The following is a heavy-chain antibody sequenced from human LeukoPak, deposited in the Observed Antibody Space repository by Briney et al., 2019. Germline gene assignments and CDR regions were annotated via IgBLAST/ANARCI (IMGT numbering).Heavy chain of an antibody. J-gene: IGHJ4*02. D-gene: IGHD3-22*01. V-gene: IGHV5-51*01. CDR2: IYPGDSDT. CDR3: ARPTRITMIVGPPDY. Sequence: GESLKISCKGSGYSFTSYWIGWVRQMPGKGLEWMGIIYPGDSDTRYSPSFQGQVTISADKSISTACLQWSSLKASDTAMYYCARPTRITMIVGPPDYWGQGTLVTVSS. CDR1: GYSFTSYW.